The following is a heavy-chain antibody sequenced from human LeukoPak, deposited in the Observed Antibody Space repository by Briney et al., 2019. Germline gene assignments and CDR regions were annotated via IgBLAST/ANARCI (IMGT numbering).Heavy chain of an antibody. Sequence: SETLSLTCAVYGGSFSGYYWSWIRQPPGKGLEWIGEINHSGSTNYNPSLKSRVTISADTSKNQFSLKLSSVTAADTAVYYCARTRSSGWYYTYYFDYWGQGTLVTVSS. CDR3: ARTRSSGWYYTYYFDY. D-gene: IGHD6-19*01. J-gene: IGHJ4*02. CDR2: INHSGST. CDR1: GGSFSGYY. V-gene: IGHV4-34*01.